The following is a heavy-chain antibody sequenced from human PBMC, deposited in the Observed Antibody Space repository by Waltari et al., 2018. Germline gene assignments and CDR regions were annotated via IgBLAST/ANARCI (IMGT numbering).Heavy chain of an antibody. J-gene: IGHJ4*02. CDR3: ATPFYNWDDPLHS. Sequence: EVQLLESGGDLVPPGGSLRLSCAASGITFSNYAINWVRLAPGTGLEWVSAITVGDDTYYAYSVKGRFTISRDTSKDSVHLQMNGLRAEDTAIYYCATPFYNWDDPLHSWGQGTLVTVSS. CDR2: ITVGDDT. D-gene: IGHD1-20*01. V-gene: IGHV3-23*01. CDR1: GITFSNYA.